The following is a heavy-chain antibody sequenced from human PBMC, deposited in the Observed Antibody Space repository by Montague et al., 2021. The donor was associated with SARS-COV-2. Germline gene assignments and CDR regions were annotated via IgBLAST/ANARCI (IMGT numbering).Heavy chain of an antibody. CDR3: ARERWAVGVSFDY. CDR2: TYYRSRWSN. J-gene: IGHJ4*02. Sequence: SAISGESVSSNRATWHWIRQSPSRGLEWLGRTYYRSRWSNDYAVSVRSRIIINPDTSTNQFSLQLSSVTPEDTAVYFCARERWAVGVSFDYWGQGILVTVSS. D-gene: IGHD1-26*01. CDR1: GESVSSNRAT. V-gene: IGHV6-1*01.